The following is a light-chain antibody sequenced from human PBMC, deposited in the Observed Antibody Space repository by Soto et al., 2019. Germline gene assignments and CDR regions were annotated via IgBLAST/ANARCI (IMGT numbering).Light chain of an antibody. J-gene: IGKJ2*01. V-gene: IGKV1-39*01. CDR1: QSIIFY. Sequence: DIQMTQSPSSLSASVGDRVTITCRASQSIIFYLNWYQQKPRQAPRLLIYAASNLQSGVPSRFSGSGSGTEFTLTISSLQPEDFATYFCQQSYTTPVYTFGQGTKLEIQ. CDR3: QQSYTTPVYT. CDR2: AAS.